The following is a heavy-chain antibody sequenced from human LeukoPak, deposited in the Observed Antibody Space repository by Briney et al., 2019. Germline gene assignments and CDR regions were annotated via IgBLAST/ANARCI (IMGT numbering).Heavy chain of an antibody. Sequence: GGSLRLSCAASGFTFSSYWMSWVRQAPGKGLEWVANIKQDGSEKYYLDSVKGRFTISRDNAKNSLYLQMNSLRAEDMALYYCATSRGYYYDSSGYYYVRGGAFDIWGQGTMVTVSS. CDR2: IKQDGSEK. V-gene: IGHV3-7*03. CDR3: ATSRGYYYDSSGYYYVRGGAFDI. J-gene: IGHJ3*02. CDR1: GFTFSSYW. D-gene: IGHD3-22*01.